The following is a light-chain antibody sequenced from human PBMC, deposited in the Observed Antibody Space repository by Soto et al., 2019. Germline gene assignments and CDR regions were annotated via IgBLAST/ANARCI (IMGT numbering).Light chain of an antibody. J-gene: IGKJ5*01. CDR3: MQALQTPIT. CDR2: LGS. V-gene: IGKV2-28*01. CDR1: QSLLHSNGYNY. Sequence: DIVMTQSPLSLPVTPGEPVSISCRSSQSLLHSNGYNYLDWYLQKPGQSPQLLIYLGSNRASGVPDRFSGSGSGTDFTLKISRVEAEDVGVFYCMQALQTPITFGQGTRLEIE.